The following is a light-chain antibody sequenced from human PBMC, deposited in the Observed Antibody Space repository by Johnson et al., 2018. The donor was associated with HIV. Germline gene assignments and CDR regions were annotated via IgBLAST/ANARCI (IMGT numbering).Light chain of an antibody. CDR2: ENN. J-gene: IGLJ1*01. V-gene: IGLV1-51*02. CDR3: GTWDSSLSADV. Sequence: QSVLTQPPSVSAAPGQKVTISCSGSSSNIGNNYVSWYQQLPGTAPKLLIYENNKRPSGIPDRFSGSKSGTSATLGITGLQTGDEADYYCGTWDSSLSADVFGPGTQVTVL. CDR1: SSNIGNNY.